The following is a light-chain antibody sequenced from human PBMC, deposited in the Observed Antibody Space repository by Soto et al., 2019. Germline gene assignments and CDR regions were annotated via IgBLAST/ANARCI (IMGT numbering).Light chain of an antibody. CDR3: MQALQTPWT. J-gene: IGKJ1*01. CDR2: LGS. V-gene: IGKV2-28*01. CDR1: QSLLHSNGYNY. Sequence: DIVMTQSPLSLPVTPGEPASISCRSSQSLLHSNGYNYLDWYLQKPGQSPQLLIYLGSNRASGVPDRFSGSGSCIDFTLKISRVEAEDVGVYYCMQALQTPWTFGQGTKVEIK.